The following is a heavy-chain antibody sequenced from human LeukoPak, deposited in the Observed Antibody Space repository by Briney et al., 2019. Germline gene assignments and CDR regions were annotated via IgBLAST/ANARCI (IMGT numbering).Heavy chain of an antibody. CDR3: ARDNSVGDNAWWFDP. J-gene: IGHJ5*02. D-gene: IGHD1-26*01. V-gene: IGHV1-46*01. CDR2: INPTGDST. Sequence: GGSLRLSCAASGFIFSSYGMHWVRQAPGQGLEWMGLINPTGDSTGYAQKFQGRVTMTRDMSTSTDFMELSSLRSEDTAVYYCARDNSVGDNAWWFDPWGQGTLVTVSS. CDR1: GFIFSSYG.